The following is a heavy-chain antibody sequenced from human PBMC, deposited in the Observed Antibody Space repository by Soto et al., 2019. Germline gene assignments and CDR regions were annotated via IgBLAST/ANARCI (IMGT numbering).Heavy chain of an antibody. CDR2: ISAYNGNT. Sequence: VQLVQSGAEVKKPGASVKVSCKASGYTFSSYGISWVRQAPGQGLQWVGWISAYNGNTHYAQKLQGRVTITRDTSTTTAYMELRSLRSDDTAVYYCARSLGSSSWYDYWGQGTLVTVSS. CDR1: GYTFSSYG. D-gene: IGHD6-13*01. V-gene: IGHV1-18*01. CDR3: ARSLGSSSWYDY. J-gene: IGHJ4*02.